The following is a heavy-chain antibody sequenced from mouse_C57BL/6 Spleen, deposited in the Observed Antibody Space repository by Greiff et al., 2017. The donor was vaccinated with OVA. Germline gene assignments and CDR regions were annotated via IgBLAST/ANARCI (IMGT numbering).Heavy chain of an antibody. CDR2: IYPRDGST. CDR1: GYTFTSYD. CDR3: ARRDYYGSSLPWFAY. Sequence: QVQLQQSGPELVKPGASVKLSCKASGYTFTSYDINWVKQTPGQGLEWIGWIYPRDGSTKYNEKFKGKATLTVDTSSSTAYMELHSLTSEDSAVYFCARRDYYGSSLPWFAYWGQGTLVTVSA. J-gene: IGHJ3*01. D-gene: IGHD1-1*01. V-gene: IGHV1-85*01.